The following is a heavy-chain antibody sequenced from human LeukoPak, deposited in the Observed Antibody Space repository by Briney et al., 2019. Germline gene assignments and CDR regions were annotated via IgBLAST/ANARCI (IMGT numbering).Heavy chain of an antibody. J-gene: IGHJ6*02. CDR1: GFTFSSYW. CDR2: INTDGSST. Sequence: SGGSLRLSCAASGFTFSSYWMHCVRQAPGKGLVWVSRINTDGSSTAYAASVKGRFTISRDNAKNIVYLQMNSLRAEDTALYFCARERVGSDYYGLDVWGQGTTVSVSS. CDR3: ARERVGSDYYGLDV. V-gene: IGHV3-74*01. D-gene: IGHD6-25*01.